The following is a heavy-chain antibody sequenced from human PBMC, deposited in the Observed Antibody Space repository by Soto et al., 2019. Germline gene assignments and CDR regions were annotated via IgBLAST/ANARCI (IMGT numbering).Heavy chain of an antibody. J-gene: IGHJ4*02. Sequence: EVQLLESGGGLVQPGGTLRISCLASGFTFSGNAMSWVRQAPGKRLAWVSAISGSGGTTFYADSVKGRFAVSRDNSENTLYLQMDSLIAEDTAVYYCAKQRADFGSGSDTFFLDNWGQGTLVTVSS. CDR1: GFTFSGNA. CDR3: AKQRADFGSGSDTFFLDN. CDR2: ISGSGGTT. V-gene: IGHV3-23*01. D-gene: IGHD3-10*01.